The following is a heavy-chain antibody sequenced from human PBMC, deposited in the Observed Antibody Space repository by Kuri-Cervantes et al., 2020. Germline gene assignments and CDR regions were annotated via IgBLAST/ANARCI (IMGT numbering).Heavy chain of an antibody. V-gene: IGHV1-3*02. J-gene: IGHJ5*02. CDR1: GYTFTSYA. CDR2: SNAGNGNT. Sequence: ASVKVSCKASGYTFTSYAMHWVRQAPGQRFEWMGWSNAGNGNTKYSREFQGRVTITRDTSASTAYMELSSLRSDDTAVYYCAGDPKRARWVVGLLQLPTGYWFDPWGQGTLVTVSS. D-gene: IGHD3-22*01. CDR3: AGDPKRARWVVGLLQLPTGYWFDP.